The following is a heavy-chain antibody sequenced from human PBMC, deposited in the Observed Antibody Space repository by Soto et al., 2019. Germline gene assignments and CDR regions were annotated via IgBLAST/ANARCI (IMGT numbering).Heavy chain of an antibody. CDR1: RFTFSTYA. CDR2: ISSSGGTT. V-gene: IGHV3-23*01. J-gene: IGHJ3*02. Sequence: EVQLLGSGGGLVQPGGSLRLSCAAARFTFSTYAMTWVRQAPEKGLEWVSSISSSGGTTSYADSVKGRFTVSRDNSKNILYLQMHSLRAEDTATYYCAKGDSAWNDGLDMWGQGTMVAVSS. CDR3: AKGDSAWNDGLDM. D-gene: IGHD6-19*01.